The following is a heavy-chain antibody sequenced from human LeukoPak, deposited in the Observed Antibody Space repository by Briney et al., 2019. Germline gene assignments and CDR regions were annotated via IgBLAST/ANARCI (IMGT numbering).Heavy chain of an antibody. CDR3: ARDPRYCSGGSCYYYYMDV. CDR1: GGTFSSYA. Sequence: ASVEVSCKASGGTFSSYAISWVRQAPGQGLEWMGGIIPIFGTANYAQKFQGRVTITTDESTSTAYMELSSLRSEDTAVYYCARDPRYCSGGSCYYYYMDVWGKGTTVTVSS. V-gene: IGHV1-69*05. D-gene: IGHD2-15*01. J-gene: IGHJ6*03. CDR2: IIPIFGTA.